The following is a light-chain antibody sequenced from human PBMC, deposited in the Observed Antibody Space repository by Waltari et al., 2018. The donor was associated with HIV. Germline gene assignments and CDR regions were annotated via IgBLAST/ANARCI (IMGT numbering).Light chain of an antibody. J-gene: IGKJ1*01. V-gene: IGKV1-9*01. Sequence: PSFLSASVGDRVTIPCRASQGISSFLAWYQQKPGKAPKLLIYAASTLQNGVPSRFSGSGSGTEFTLTINSLQPEDFATYFCQQLNTYPPWTFGQGTKVEVK. CDR2: AAS. CDR1: QGISSF. CDR3: QQLNTYPPWT.